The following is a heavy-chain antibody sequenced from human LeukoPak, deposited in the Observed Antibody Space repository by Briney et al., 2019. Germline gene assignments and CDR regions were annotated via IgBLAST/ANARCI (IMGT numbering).Heavy chain of an antibody. J-gene: IGHJ4*02. D-gene: IGHD5-18*01. V-gene: IGHV4-39*01. CDR3: ARRTYSYGPFFDY. Sequence: TSETLSLTCTVSGGSISSSSYYSGWIRQPPGKGLEWIGNIYYSGSTYYNPSLKSRVTISVDTSNNQFSLKLSSVTAADTAVYYCARRTYSYGPFFDYWGQGTLVTVSS. CDR2: IYYSGST. CDR1: GGSISSSSYY.